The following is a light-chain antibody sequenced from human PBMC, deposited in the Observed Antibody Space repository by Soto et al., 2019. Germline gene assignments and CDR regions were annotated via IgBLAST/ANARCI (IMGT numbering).Light chain of an antibody. J-gene: IGLJ1*01. CDR1: SSDVGGYNY. CDR2: DVS. CDR3: SSYTSSSTRL. Sequence: QSALTQPASVSGSPGQSITISCTGSSSDVGGYNYVSWYQQHPGKAPKLMIYDVSNRPSGVSNRFSGSKSGNTASLTISWLQVEDEADYYCSSYTSSSTRLFGTGTTVTVL. V-gene: IGLV2-14*01.